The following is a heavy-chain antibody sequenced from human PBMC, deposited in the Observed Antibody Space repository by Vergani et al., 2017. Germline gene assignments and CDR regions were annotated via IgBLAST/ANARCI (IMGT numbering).Heavy chain of an antibody. Sequence: EVQLLESGGGLVQPGGSLRLTCAASEFTFSNYAMNWVRQAPGKGLEWVSAISGSGGSTYYADSVKGRFTISRDNSKKTLYLQMNSLRAEDTALYYCAKDLSIFYSSGPFDYWGQGTLVTVSS. CDR2: ISGSGGST. J-gene: IGHJ4*02. D-gene: IGHD6-19*01. CDR1: EFTFSNYA. V-gene: IGHV3-23*01. CDR3: AKDLSIFYSSGPFDY.